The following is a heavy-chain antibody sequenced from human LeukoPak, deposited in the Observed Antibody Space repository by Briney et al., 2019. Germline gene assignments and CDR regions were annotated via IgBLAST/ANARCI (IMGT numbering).Heavy chain of an antibody. CDR1: GGSISSGGYY. Sequence: SETLSLTCTVSGGSISSGGYYWSWIRQHPGKGLEWIGEINHSGSTNYNPSLKSRVTISVDTSKNQFSLKLSSVTAADTAVYYCARGRRATIFGVVIMNWFDPWGQGTLVTVSS. CDR2: INHSGST. CDR3: ARGRRATIFGVVIMNWFDP. D-gene: IGHD3-3*01. J-gene: IGHJ5*02. V-gene: IGHV4-39*07.